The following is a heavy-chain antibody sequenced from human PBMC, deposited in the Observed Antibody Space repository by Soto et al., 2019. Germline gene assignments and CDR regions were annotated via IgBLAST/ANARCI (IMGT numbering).Heavy chain of an antibody. Sequence: QVQLVQSGPEVKRPGASVKVSCKASGYTFASYGISWVRQAPGQGLEWMGWISGLDGNTQYAQKFQVRVTLTTDTSTDTAYMELTSLRSDDTAVYYCARWTSVDYWGQGTLVTVSS. D-gene: IGHD6-6*01. CDR3: ARWTSVDY. CDR1: GYTFASYG. CDR2: ISGLDGNT. J-gene: IGHJ4*02. V-gene: IGHV1-18*04.